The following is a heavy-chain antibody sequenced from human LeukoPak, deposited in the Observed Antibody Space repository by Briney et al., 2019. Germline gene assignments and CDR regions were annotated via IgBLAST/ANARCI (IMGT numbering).Heavy chain of an antibody. Sequence: GSLRLSCAASGFTFSSYAMSWVRQAPGKGLEWVSAISGSGGSTYYADSVKGRFTISRDNSKNTLYLQMNSLRAEDTAVYYCAPNTGGYSLSLDYWGQGTLVTVSS. J-gene: IGHJ4*02. CDR1: GFTFSSYA. CDR3: APNTGGYSLSLDY. V-gene: IGHV3-23*01. CDR2: ISGSGGST. D-gene: IGHD5-18*01.